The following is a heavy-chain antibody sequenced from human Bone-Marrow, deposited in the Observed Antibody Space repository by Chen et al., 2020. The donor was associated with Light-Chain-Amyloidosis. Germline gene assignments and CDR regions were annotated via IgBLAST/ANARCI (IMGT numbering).Heavy chain of an antibody. CDR2: IYPDDSDA. D-gene: IGHD5-12*01. V-gene: IGHV5-51*01. J-gene: IGHJ4*02. CDR1: GYTFPIYW. Sequence: EVQLEQSGPEVKKPGESLKISCKGSGYTFPIYWIGWVRQMPGKGLECMGVIYPDDSDARYIPSFEGQVTISADKSITTAYLQWRSLKASDTAMYYCARRRDGYNFDYCGQGTLVTVSS. CDR3: ARRRDGYNFDY.